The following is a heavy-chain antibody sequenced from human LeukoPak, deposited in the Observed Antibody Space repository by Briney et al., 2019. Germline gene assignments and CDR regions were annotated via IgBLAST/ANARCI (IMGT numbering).Heavy chain of an antibody. D-gene: IGHD2-15*01. CDR2: INTDGTST. CDR1: GFTFSSYW. Sequence: PGKSLRLSCAASGFTFSSYWMHWVRQAPGKGLVWVSRINTDGTSTNYADSVKGRFTISRDNAKNTLYLQMNSLRAEDTAVYFCARRYCSGGTCQLDYWGQGTLVTVSS. CDR3: ARRYCSGGTCQLDY. J-gene: IGHJ4*02. V-gene: IGHV3-74*01.